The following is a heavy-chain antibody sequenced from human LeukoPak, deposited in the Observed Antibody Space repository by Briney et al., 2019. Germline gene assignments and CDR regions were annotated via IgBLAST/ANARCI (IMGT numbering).Heavy chain of an antibody. V-gene: IGHV4-59*01. D-gene: IGHD3-9*01. CDR1: GGSISSYY. J-gene: IGHJ4*02. CDR3: ARGGVVLRYFDWLPFDY. Sequence: PSETLSLTCTVSGGSISSYYWSWIWQPPGKGLEWIGYIYYSGSTNYNPSLKSRVTISVDTSKNQSSLKLSSVTAADTAVYYCARGGVVLRYFDWLPFDYWGQGTLVTVSS. CDR2: IYYSGST.